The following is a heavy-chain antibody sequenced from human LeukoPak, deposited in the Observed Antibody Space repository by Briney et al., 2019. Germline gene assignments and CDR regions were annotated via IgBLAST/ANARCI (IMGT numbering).Heavy chain of an antibody. Sequence: EGPVKVSCKASGYTFTSYYMHWVRQAPGQGLEWMGIINPSGGSTSYAQKFQGRVTMTRDTSTSTVYMELSSLRSEDTAVHYCAREEYSYGEDYYYGMDVWGQGTTVTVSS. J-gene: IGHJ6*02. V-gene: IGHV1-46*01. CDR2: INPSGGST. CDR3: AREEYSYGEDYYYGMDV. CDR1: GYTFTSYY. D-gene: IGHD5-18*01.